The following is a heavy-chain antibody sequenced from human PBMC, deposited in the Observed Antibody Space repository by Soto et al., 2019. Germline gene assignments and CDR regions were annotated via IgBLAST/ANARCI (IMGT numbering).Heavy chain of an antibody. Sequence: PGGSLRLSCAASGFTFSSYGMHWVRQAPGKGLEWVAVIWYDGSNKYYADSVKGRFTISRDNSKNTLYLQMNSLRAEDTAVYYCARGGYSGYDSPRNLASNDYWGQGTLVTVSS. J-gene: IGHJ4*02. D-gene: IGHD5-12*01. CDR2: IWYDGSNK. V-gene: IGHV3-33*01. CDR1: GFTFSSYG. CDR3: ARGGYSGYDSPRNLASNDY.